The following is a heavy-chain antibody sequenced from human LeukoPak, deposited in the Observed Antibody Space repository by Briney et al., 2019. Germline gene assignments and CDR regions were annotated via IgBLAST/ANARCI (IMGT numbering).Heavy chain of an antibody. D-gene: IGHD3-10*01. Sequence: SETLSLTCTVSGGSISSGDYYWSWIRQPPGKGLEWIGYIYYSGSTYYNPSLKSRVTISVDTSKNQFSLKLSSVTAADTAVYYCARGGPYGSGSYYSPEYDYFDYWGQGTLVTVSS. CDR1: GGSISSGDYY. V-gene: IGHV4-30-4*01. CDR2: IYYSGST. J-gene: IGHJ4*02. CDR3: ARGGPYGSGSYYSPEYDYFDY.